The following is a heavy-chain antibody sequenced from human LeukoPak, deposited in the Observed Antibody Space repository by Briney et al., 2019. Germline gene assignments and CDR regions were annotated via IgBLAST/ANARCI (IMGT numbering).Heavy chain of an antibody. J-gene: IGHJ4*02. CDR3: AKQLSSNAN. CDR2: TNQDGSEK. V-gene: IGHV3-7*01. CDR1: GFTFSSYE. D-gene: IGHD5-18*01. Sequence: PGGSLRLSCAASGFTFSSYELYWVRQAPGKGLEWVANTNQDGSEKYYADSVKGRFTISRDNAKNSLYLQMNGLRAEDTAVYYCAKQLSSNANWGQGTLVTVSS.